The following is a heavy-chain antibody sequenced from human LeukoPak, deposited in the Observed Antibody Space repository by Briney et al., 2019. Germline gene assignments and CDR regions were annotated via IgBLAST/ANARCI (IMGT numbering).Heavy chain of an antibody. CDR3: ARALTTLTYEGY. CDR1: GFTFSSYT. V-gene: IGHV3-21*01. J-gene: IGHJ4*02. Sequence: PGGSLRLSCAASGFTFSSYTMHWIRQAPGKGLEWVSSIGGSNSYIFYADSVKGRFTVSRDNAKDSLYLQMNSLRAEDTAVYYCARALTTLTYEGYWGQGTLVTVSS. CDR2: IGGSNSYI. D-gene: IGHD1-1*01.